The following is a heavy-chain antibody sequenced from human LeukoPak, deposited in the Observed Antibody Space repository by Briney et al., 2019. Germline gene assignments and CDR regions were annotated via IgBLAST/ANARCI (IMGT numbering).Heavy chain of an antibody. Sequence: ASVKVSRKASGYTFTSYEINWVRQTTGQGLEWVGWMNPNSGTTGYAQKFQGRVTMTRNASISTAYMDLSSLRSDDTAVYYCARGHGSGFDPWGQGTLVTVSS. D-gene: IGHD3-10*01. CDR3: ARGHGSGFDP. J-gene: IGHJ5*02. V-gene: IGHV1-8*01. CDR2: MNPNSGTT. CDR1: GYTFTSYE.